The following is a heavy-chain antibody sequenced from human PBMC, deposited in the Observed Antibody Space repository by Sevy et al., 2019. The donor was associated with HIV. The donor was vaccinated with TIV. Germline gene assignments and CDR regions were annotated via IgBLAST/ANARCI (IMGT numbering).Heavy chain of an antibody. D-gene: IGHD3-22*01. CDR3: ARGADYFDSSGANFEY. J-gene: IGHJ4*02. CDR2: IWYDGSSK. V-gene: IGHV3-33*01. CDR1: GFSFSNYG. Sequence: GGSLRLSCAASGFSFSNYGMHWVRLAPGKGLEWVALIWYDGSSKYYADSVKGRLTISRDNSKNTLSLQMNSLRAEDTAMYYCARGADYFDSSGANFEYWGQGTLVTVSS.